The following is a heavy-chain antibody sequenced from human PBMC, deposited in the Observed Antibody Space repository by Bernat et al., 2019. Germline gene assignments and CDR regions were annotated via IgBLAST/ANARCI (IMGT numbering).Heavy chain of an antibody. CDR1: GGIFSSYT. J-gene: IGHJ4*02. V-gene: IGHV1-69*02. Sequence: QVQLVQSGAEVKKPGSSVKVSCKASGGIFSSYTISWVRQAPGQGLEWMGRIIPIIDIANYAQKFQGRVTITADKSTSTAYMELSSLRSEDTAVYYCARYGYDLYFDDWGQGTLVTGSS. CDR2: IIPIIDIA. D-gene: IGHD5-12*01. CDR3: ARYGYDLYFDD.